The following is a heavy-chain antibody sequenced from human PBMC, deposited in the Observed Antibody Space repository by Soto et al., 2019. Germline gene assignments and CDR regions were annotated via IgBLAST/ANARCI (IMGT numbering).Heavy chain of an antibody. J-gene: IGHJ5*02. CDR3: ARAPQPQQQLAVWFDP. D-gene: IGHD6-13*01. V-gene: IGHV4-59*01. Sequence: SETLSLTCTVSGGSISSYYWSWIRQPPGKGLEWIGYIYYSGSTNYNPSLKSRVTISVDTSKNQFSLKLSSVTAADTAVYYCARAPQPQQQLAVWFDPWGQGTLVTVSS. CDR1: GGSISSYY. CDR2: IYYSGST.